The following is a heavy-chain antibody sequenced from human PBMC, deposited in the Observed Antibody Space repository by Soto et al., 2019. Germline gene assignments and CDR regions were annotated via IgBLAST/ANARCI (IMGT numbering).Heavy chain of an antibody. Sequence: APVKASCEASGYSFTSYAMHCVRQAPGQRREWMGWINAGNGNTKYSQKLQGRVTITRDTSASTAYMELSSLRSGDTAVYYCARGVAGPLHWFDPWGQGTLVTVSS. J-gene: IGHJ5*02. CDR3: ARGVAGPLHWFDP. V-gene: IGHV1-3*01. CDR2: INAGNGNT. D-gene: IGHD6-19*01. CDR1: GYSFTSYA.